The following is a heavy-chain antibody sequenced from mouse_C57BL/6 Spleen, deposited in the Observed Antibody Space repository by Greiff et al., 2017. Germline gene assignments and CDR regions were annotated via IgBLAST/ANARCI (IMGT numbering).Heavy chain of an antibody. V-gene: IGHV1-69*01. CDR3: ARRHYGSSYVDYAMDY. J-gene: IGHJ4*01. D-gene: IGHD1-1*01. Sequence: QVQLQQPGAELVMPGASVKLSCKASGYTFTSYWMHWVKQRPGQGLEWIGELDPSDSYTNYNQKFKGKSTLTVDKSSSTAYMQLSSLTSEDSAVYYCARRHYGSSYVDYAMDYWGQGTSVTVSS. CDR1: GYTFTSYW. CDR2: LDPSDSYT.